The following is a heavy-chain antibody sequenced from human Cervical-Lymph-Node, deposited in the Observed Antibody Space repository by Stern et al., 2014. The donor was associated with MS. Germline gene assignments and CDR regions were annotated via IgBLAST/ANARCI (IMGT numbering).Heavy chain of an antibody. J-gene: IGHJ6*02. D-gene: IGHD5-24*01. CDR2: NAGNNGHF. CDR3: AAGIHGFHYDMEV. CDR1: GLTFDDHA. Sequence: EVQLVESGGGLVQPGRSLRLSCEASGLTFDDHAMFWVRQVPGKGLEWVSGNAGNNGHFGYAESVKVRFTIARDNAKNSLYLDMNSLRTEDTAFYYCAAGIHGFHYDMEVWGQGTTVTVSS. V-gene: IGHV3-9*01.